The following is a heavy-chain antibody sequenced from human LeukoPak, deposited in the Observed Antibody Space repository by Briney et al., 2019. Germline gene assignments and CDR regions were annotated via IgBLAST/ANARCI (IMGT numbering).Heavy chain of an antibody. CDR2: INPSGGST. Sequence: ASVKVSCKASGYTFTSYYMHWVRQAPGQGLEWMGIINPSGGSTSYAQKFQGRVTMTEDTSTDTAYMELSSLRSEDTAVYYCATKIVGASRGYNWFDPWGQGTLVTVSS. V-gene: IGHV1-46*01. D-gene: IGHD1-26*01. CDR1: GYTFTSYY. J-gene: IGHJ5*02. CDR3: ATKIVGASRGYNWFDP.